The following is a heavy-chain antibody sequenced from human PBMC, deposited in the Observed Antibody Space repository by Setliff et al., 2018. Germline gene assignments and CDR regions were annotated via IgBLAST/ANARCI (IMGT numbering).Heavy chain of an antibody. D-gene: IGHD3-22*01. CDR2: ISTTSCTR. CDR1: GFSFSNYG. Sequence: GGSLRLSCVVSGFSFSNYGMTWVRQAPGKGLEWISYISTTSCTRYYADSVKGRFTISRDNANQSLYLQMNSLRAEDTAVYYCARLALTGYDSSGYYYALEYYYYMDVWGKGTTVTVS. V-gene: IGHV3-48*01. CDR3: ARLALTGYDSSGYYYALEYYYYMDV. J-gene: IGHJ6*03.